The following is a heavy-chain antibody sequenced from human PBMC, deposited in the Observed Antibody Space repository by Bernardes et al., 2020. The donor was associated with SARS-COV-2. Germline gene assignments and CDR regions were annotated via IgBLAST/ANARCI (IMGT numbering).Heavy chain of an antibody. CDR3: ARHVGKWALDV. D-gene: IGHD2-8*01. CDR2: IHYSGNT. Sequence: SEPLSLTCTVSGGSISGYYWSWIRQSPGKGLEWIGNIHYSGNTKYNPSLKSRLTISVDTSTNQFSLKLNSVTAADTAVYSCARHVGKWALDVWGQGTTVTVSS. J-gene: IGHJ6*02. V-gene: IGHV4-59*08. CDR1: GGSISGYY.